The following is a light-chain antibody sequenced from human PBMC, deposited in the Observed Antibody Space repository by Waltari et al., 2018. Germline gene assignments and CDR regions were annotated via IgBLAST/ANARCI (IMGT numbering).Light chain of an antibody. Sequence: SSELTQNPAVSVALGQTVRITCQVDILRVYYPNWCQQKPGQAPLLVIYGKHNRPSGIPDRFSASTSGSTASLTITGAQAEDEAHYYCSSRDSSGDVIFGGGTKLTVL. CDR2: GKH. J-gene: IGLJ2*01. V-gene: IGLV3-19*01. CDR1: ILRVYY. CDR3: SSRDSSGDVI.